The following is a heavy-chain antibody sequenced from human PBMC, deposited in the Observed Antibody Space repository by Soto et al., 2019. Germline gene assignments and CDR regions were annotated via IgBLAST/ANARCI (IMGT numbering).Heavy chain of an antibody. CDR2: ISYTGST. CDR1: GASMSSGDYY. D-gene: IGHD4-17*01. CDR3: ARALYDSSDFFFDS. J-gene: IGHJ4*02. Sequence: TSETLSLTCTVSGASMSSGDYYWSWIRQPPAKGLECIGYISYTGSTYYNPSLKSRVTMPVDTSKNQFSLELSSVTAADTAVYYCARALYDSSDFFFDSWGQGTLVTVSS. V-gene: IGHV4-30-4*01.